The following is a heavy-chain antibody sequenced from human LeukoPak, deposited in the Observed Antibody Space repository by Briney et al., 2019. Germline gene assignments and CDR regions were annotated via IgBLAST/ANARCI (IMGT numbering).Heavy chain of an antibody. V-gene: IGHV4-59*05. CDR1: GGSISSYY. CDR3: APQRGYRYGYHY. D-gene: IGHD5-18*01. CDR2: IYYSGST. Sequence: SETLSLTCTVSGGSISSYYWSWIRQPPGKGLEWIGRIYYSGSTYYNPSLKSRVSISVDTSKNQFSLKLSSVTAADIAVYYSAPQRGYRYGYHYWEKGTLVTVSS. J-gene: IGHJ4*02.